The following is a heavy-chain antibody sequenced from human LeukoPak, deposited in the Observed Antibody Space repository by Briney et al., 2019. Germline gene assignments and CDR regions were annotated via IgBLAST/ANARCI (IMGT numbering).Heavy chain of an antibody. Sequence: SETLSLTCTVSGGSISSYYWSWIRQPPGKGLEWIGYIYYSGSTHYNPSLESRVTIAKDTSKNYFSLKMSSVTAAATSVYYCASGPYPAAGTDHQFDYWGQGTLVTVSS. V-gene: IGHV4-59*01. CDR1: GGSISSYY. J-gene: IGHJ4*02. CDR3: ASGPYPAAGTDHQFDY. CDR2: IYYSGST. D-gene: IGHD6-13*01.